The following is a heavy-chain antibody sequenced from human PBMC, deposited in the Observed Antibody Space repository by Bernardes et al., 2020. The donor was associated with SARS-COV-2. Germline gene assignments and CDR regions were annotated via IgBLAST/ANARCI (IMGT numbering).Heavy chain of an antibody. D-gene: IGHD4-4*01. J-gene: IGHJ6*02. CDR1: GFTFSSYA. CDR2: ISGSGDAT. V-gene: IGHV3-23*01. CDR3: AKDYSVIGQAVYYYGLDV. Sequence: RGTLRLSCAASGFTFSSYAMSWVRQAPGEGLEWVSTISGSGDATYYADSVKGRFTISRDNPKNTPYLQMNSLRAEDTAVYYCAKDYSVIGQAVYYYGLDVWGQGTTVTVSS.